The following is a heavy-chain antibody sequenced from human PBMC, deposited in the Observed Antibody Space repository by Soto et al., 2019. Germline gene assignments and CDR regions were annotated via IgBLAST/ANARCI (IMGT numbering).Heavy chain of an antibody. CDR3: ARIAAAGRYGMDV. Sequence: PSETLSLTCAVYGGSFSGYYWSWIRQPPGKGLEWIGEINHSGSTNYNPSIKSRVTISVDTSKNQFSLKLSSVTAADTAVYYCARIAAAGRYGMDVWGQGTTVT. J-gene: IGHJ6*02. CDR1: GGSFSGYY. CDR2: INHSGST. D-gene: IGHD6-13*01. V-gene: IGHV4-34*01.